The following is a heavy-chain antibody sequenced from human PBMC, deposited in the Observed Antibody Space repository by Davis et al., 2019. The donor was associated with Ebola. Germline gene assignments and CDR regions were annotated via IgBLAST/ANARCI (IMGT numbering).Heavy chain of an antibody. J-gene: IGHJ6*02. D-gene: IGHD6-6*01. Sequence: SETLSLTCAVYGGSVSGYYWTWIRQTPGKGLEWIGEITISGNTNYNPSLQSRLTISIDMSKNQFSLKLSSVTAADAAVYYCARVTAGRSVVRYYYHGLDVWGQGTTVSVSS. CDR3: ARVTAGRSVVRYYYHGLDV. V-gene: IGHV4-34*01. CDR1: GGSVSGYY. CDR2: ITISGNT.